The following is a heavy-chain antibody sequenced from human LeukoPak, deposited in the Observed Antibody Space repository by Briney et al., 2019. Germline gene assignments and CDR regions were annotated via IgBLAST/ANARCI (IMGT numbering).Heavy chain of an antibody. V-gene: IGHV3-43*01. CDR2: ISWDGGST. CDR1: GFTFDDYS. J-gene: IGHJ4*02. CDR3: ARDLTPGIAIH. Sequence: PGGSLRLSCAATGFTFDDYSMHWVRQAPGKGLEWVSIISWDGGSTYYADSVKGRFTISRDNSKNTLYLQMNSLRAEDTAVYYCARDLTPGIAIHWGQGTLVTVSS. D-gene: IGHD6-13*01.